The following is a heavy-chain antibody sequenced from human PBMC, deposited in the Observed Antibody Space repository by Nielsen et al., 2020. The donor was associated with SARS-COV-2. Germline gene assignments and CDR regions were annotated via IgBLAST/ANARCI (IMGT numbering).Heavy chain of an antibody. CDR2: ISSSSSYI. J-gene: IGHJ6*03. Sequence: VRQAPGKGLEWVSSISSSSSYIYYADSVKGRFTISRDNAKNSLYLQMNSLRAEDTAVYYCARVGSSSGYYFYYYYYMDVWGKGTTVTVSS. D-gene: IGHD3-22*01. CDR3: ARVGSSSGYYFYYYYYMDV. V-gene: IGHV3-21*01.